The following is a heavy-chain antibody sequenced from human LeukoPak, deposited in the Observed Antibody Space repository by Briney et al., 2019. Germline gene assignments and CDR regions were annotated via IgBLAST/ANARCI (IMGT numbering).Heavy chain of an antibody. CDR2: IYPGDSDT. J-gene: IGHJ4*02. CDR1: GYNFTIYW. V-gene: IGHV5-51*01. D-gene: IGHD6-6*01. Sequence: GESLKISCKGSGYNFTIYWIGWVRQMPGKGLEWMGIIYPGDSDTRYSPSFQGQVTISADKSINTAYLQWSSLKASDTAMYYCARQVSSYHFDYWGQGTLVTVSS. CDR3: ARQVSSYHFDY.